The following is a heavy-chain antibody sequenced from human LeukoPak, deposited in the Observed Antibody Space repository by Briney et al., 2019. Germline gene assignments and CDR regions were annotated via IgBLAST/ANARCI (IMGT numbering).Heavy chain of an antibody. J-gene: IGHJ4*02. Sequence: ASVKVSCKASGYTFTSYGISWVRQAPGQGLEWMGWISAYNGNTNYAQKLQGRVTMTTDTFTSTAYMELRSLRSDDTAVYYCARDVELINMVRGVIGFDYWGQGTLVTVSS. V-gene: IGHV1-18*01. D-gene: IGHD3-10*01. CDR3: ARDVELINMVRGVIGFDY. CDR1: GYTFTSYG. CDR2: ISAYNGNT.